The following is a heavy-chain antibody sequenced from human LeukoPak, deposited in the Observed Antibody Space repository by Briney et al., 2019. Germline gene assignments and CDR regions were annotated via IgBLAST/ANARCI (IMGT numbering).Heavy chain of an antibody. CDR2: INHSGST. V-gene: IGHV4-34*01. CDR1: GGSFSGYY. J-gene: IGHJ4*02. CDR3: AGVGKQWLVRAFDY. Sequence: SETLSLTCAVYGGSFSGYYWSWIRQPPGKGLEWIGEINHSGSTNYNPSLKSRVTISVDTSKNQFSLKLSSVTAADTAVYYCAGVGKQWLVRAFDYWGQGTLVTASS. D-gene: IGHD6-19*01.